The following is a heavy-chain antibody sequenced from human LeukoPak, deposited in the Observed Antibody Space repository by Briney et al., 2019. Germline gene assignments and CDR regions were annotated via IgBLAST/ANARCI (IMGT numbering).Heavy chain of an antibody. CDR1: GGSISTNNYH. CDR2: IYFGGSV. J-gene: IGHJ5*01. CDR3: ARGGIISRIVRGGFDS. D-gene: IGHD3-10*02. V-gene: IGHV4-39*01. Sequence: SETLSLTCTASGGSISTNNYHWGWIRQAPGKRLEWIGSIYFGGSVNYNPSLKSRVTISMDTSKNQFFLNLSFVTAADTALYYCARGGIISRIVRGGFDSWGQGTLVAVSS.